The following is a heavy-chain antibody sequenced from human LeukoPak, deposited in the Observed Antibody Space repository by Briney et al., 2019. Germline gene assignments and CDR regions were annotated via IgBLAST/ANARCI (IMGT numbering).Heavy chain of an antibody. Sequence: AGGSLRLSCAASGFTFSSYWMHWVRQAPGKGLVWVSRINTDGSSTSYADSVKGRFTISRDNAKNSLYLQMNSLRAEDTAVYYCARGVPAARYYFDYWGQGTLVTVSS. J-gene: IGHJ4*02. CDR1: GFTFSSYW. D-gene: IGHD2-2*01. V-gene: IGHV3-74*01. CDR3: ARGVPAARYYFDY. CDR2: INTDGSST.